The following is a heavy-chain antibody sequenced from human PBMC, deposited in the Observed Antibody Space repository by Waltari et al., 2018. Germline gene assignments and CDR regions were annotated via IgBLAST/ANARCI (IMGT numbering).Heavy chain of an antibody. V-gene: IGHV3-23*01. CDR1: GFTFISYA. D-gene: IGHD3-22*01. CDR3: ARHLYSIDYLELAK. Sequence: EEHLLESGGGLAQSGGSLRLSGAASGFTFISYAMSWVRQAPGKGLEWVSGISDSGVITKYADSVKGRFTVSRDNSKNTVFLHLNSLRAEDTAIYYCARHLYSIDYLELAKWGQGTLVTVSS. J-gene: IGHJ4*02. CDR2: ISDSGVIT.